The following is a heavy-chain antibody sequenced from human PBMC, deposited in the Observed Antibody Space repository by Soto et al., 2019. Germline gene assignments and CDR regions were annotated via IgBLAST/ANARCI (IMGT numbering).Heavy chain of an antibody. J-gene: IGHJ4*02. D-gene: IGHD6-19*01. CDR2: IYYTGTT. Sequence: PSETLSLTCAVSGDSISSDGYSWTWIRQPPGKGLEWIGYIYYTGTTKYNPSLKSRVTMSVDSSQNQFSLKLGSVTAADTAVYYCGSGTCSGWSDYWGQGTLVTVSS. V-gene: IGHV4-30-4*07. CDR3: GSGTCSGWSDY. CDR1: GDSISSDGYS.